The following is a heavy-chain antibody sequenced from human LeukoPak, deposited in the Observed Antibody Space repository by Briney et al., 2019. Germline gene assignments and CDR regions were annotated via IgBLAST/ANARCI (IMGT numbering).Heavy chain of an antibody. D-gene: IGHD3-9*01. J-gene: IGHJ5*02. V-gene: IGHV4-34*01. CDR1: GGSFSGYY. CDR2: INHSGGT. CDR3: ASRYFDWFDP. Sequence: SETLSLTCAVYGGSFSGYYWSWIRQPPGKGLEWIGEINHSGGTNYNPSLKSRVTISVDTSKNQFSLKLSSVTAADTAVYYCASRYFDWFDPWGQGTLVTVSS.